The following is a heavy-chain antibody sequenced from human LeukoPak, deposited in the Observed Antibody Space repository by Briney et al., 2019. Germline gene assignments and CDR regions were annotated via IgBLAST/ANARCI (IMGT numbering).Heavy chain of an antibody. Sequence: GASVKVSCKASGYTFTSYGISWVRQAPGQGLEWMGWISAYNGNTNYAQKLQGRVTMTRDTSISTAYMELSRLRSDDTAVYYCASGPVVITKGTYAFDIWGQGTMVTVSS. CDR2: ISAYNGNT. CDR3: ASGPVVITKGTYAFDI. CDR1: GYTFTSYG. J-gene: IGHJ3*02. V-gene: IGHV1-18*01. D-gene: IGHD3-22*01.